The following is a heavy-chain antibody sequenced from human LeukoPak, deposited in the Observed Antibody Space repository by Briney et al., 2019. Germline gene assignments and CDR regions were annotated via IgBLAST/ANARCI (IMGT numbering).Heavy chain of an antibody. Sequence: ASVKVSCKASGYTFTGYYMHWVRQAPGQGLEWMGWINPNSGGTNYAQKFQGRVTMTRDTSISTAYMELSRLRSDDAAVYYCARELIWSSGNPKFGPWGQGTLVTVSS. CDR1: GYTFTGYY. V-gene: IGHV1-2*02. D-gene: IGHD4-23*01. CDR2: INPNSGGT. CDR3: ARELIWSSGNPKFGP. J-gene: IGHJ5*02.